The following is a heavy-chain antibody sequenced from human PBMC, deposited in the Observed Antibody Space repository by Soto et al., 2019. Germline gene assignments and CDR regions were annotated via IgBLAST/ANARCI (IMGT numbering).Heavy chain of an antibody. CDR2: ISGSGGST. CDR1: GFTFSSYA. CDR3: AKDHEIFDAFDI. Sequence: EVQLLESGGGLVQPGGSLRLSCAASGFTFSSYAMSWVRQAPGKGLEWVSAISGSGGSTYYADSVKGRFTISRDNSKNTRYLQMNSLRAEDTAVYYCAKDHEIFDAFDICGQGTMVTVSS. D-gene: IGHD3-9*01. V-gene: IGHV3-23*01. J-gene: IGHJ3*02.